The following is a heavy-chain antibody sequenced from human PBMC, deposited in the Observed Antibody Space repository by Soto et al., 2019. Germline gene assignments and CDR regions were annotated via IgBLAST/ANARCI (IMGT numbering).Heavy chain of an antibody. CDR1: RGSITTANW. CDR2: IYHSGST. CDR3: ARRGGGVVLAATTPFDY. Sequence: QVPLQESGPRLVRPSGTLSLTRNVSRGSITTANWWHWVRQPPGRGLEWIGEIYHSGSTNYNLSLKSRVALSVDKSKNQFSLTLSSVTAADTAIYYCARRGGGVVLAATTPFDYWGQGILVTVSS. V-gene: IGHV4-4*02. J-gene: IGHJ4*02. D-gene: IGHD2-15*01.